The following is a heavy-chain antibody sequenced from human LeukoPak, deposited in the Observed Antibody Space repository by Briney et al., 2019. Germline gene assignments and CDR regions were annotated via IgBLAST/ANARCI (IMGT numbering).Heavy chain of an antibody. V-gene: IGHV3-23*01. CDR1: GFIFSNHA. D-gene: IGHD3-10*01. CDR2: IGGVSESF. CDR3: ARRWLGDPYGMDV. Sequence: GGSLRLSCAASGFIFSNHAMTWVRQAPGKGLEWVLIIGGVSESFYYADSVKGRFTVSRDNSKDTLYLQINSLRDEDTAVYYCARRWLGDPYGMDVWGQGTTVSVSS. J-gene: IGHJ6*02.